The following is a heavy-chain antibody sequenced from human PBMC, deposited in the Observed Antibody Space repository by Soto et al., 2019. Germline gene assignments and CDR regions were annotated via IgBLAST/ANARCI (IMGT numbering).Heavy chain of an antibody. Sequence: SVKVSGKASGGTFSSYAISWVRQAPGQGLEWMGGIIPIFGTANYAQKFQGRVTITADKSTSTAYMKLSSLRSEDTAVYYCARVRPGNYRDYWGQGTLVTVSS. CDR3: ARVRPGNYRDY. J-gene: IGHJ4*02. V-gene: IGHV1-69*06. CDR1: GGTFSSYA. D-gene: IGHD3-10*01. CDR2: IIPIFGTA.